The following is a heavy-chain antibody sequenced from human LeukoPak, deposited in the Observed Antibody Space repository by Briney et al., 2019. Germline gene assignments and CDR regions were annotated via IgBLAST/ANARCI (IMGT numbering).Heavy chain of an antibody. CDR1: GYTFTGYY. J-gene: IGHJ4*02. Sequence: ASVTVSCKASGYTFTGYYMHWVRQAPGQGLEWMGWINPNSGGTNYAQKFQGRVTMTRDTSISTAYMELSRLRSDDTAVYYCVTFFSGFDYWGQGTLVTVSS. CDR3: VTFFSGFDY. V-gene: IGHV1-2*02. D-gene: IGHD3-3*01. CDR2: INPNSGGT.